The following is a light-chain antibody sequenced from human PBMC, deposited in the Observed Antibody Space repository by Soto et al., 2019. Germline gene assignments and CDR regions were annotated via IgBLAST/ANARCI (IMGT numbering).Light chain of an antibody. CDR2: SAS. CDR1: QSVNSDY. V-gene: IGKV3-20*01. J-gene: IGKJ5*01. Sequence: EIVLTQSPGTLSLSPGERATLSCRASQSVNSDYLAWYRQKPGQAPRLLIYSASNRATGIPERFSGSGSGTDFTLTISRLEPEDFAVYYCQQYGSSPPITFGQGTRLEIK. CDR3: QQYGSSPPIT.